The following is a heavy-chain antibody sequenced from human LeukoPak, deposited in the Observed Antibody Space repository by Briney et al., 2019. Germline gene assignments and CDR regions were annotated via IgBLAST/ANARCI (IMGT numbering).Heavy chain of an antibody. J-gene: IGHJ4*01. Sequence: SETLSLTCAVSGYSIRTGYYWGWTRQPPGKGLEWIGSSYESGSTYYNPSLKSRVTISLDKSKNQFSLKLTSVTAADTAVYYCASRVYGLGSFNYWGQGTLVTVSS. D-gene: IGHD3-10*01. CDR2: SYESGST. CDR3: ASRVYGLGSFNY. V-gene: IGHV4-38-2*01. CDR1: GYSIRTGYY.